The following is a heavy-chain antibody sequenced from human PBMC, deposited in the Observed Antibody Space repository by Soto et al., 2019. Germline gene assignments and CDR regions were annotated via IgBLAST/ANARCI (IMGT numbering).Heavy chain of an antibody. D-gene: IGHD3-16*02. CDR3: VRGGSSRSY. V-gene: IGHV3-21*01. CDR1: GFTFSNYI. CDR2: LSSGSRYV. J-gene: IGHJ4*02. Sequence: GGSLRLSCTASGFTFSNYIMTWVRQAPGKGLEWVSSLSSGSRYVYYADSVKGRFTISRDDAKNSVYLQMNSLRAEDAAVYYCVRGGSSRSYWGPGILLTVSS.